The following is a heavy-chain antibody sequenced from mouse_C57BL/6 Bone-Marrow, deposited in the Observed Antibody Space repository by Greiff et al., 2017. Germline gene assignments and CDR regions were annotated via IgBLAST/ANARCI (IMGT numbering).Heavy chain of an antibody. Sequence: VQLQQSGAELVRPGASVKLSCTASGFNIKDDYMHWVKQRPEQGLEWIGWIDPENGDTEYASKFQGQATITADTSSNPAYLQLSSLTSEDTAVYYCTTSWDGYFDVWGTGTTVTVSS. CDR3: TTSWDGYFDV. J-gene: IGHJ1*03. V-gene: IGHV14-4*01. D-gene: IGHD4-1*01. CDR2: IDPENGDT. CDR1: GFNIKDDY.